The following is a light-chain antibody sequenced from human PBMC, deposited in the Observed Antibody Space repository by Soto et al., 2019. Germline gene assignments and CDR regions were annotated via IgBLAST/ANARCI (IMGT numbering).Light chain of an antibody. J-gene: IGLJ1*01. CDR3: AAWDDSLSAHV. Sequence: QAVLTQPPSVSGAPGQRVTISCTGSSSNIGAGYPVHWYQQLPGTAPKLLVAGNRPSGVPDRFSVSKSGASASLAITGLQAEDEADYYCAAWDDSLSAHVFGTGTKLTVL. CDR2: G. V-gene: IGLV1-40*01. CDR1: SSNIGAGYP.